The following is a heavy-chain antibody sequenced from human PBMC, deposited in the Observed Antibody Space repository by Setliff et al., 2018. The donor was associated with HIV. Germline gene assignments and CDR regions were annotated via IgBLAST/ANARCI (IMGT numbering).Heavy chain of an antibody. Sequence: GASVKVSCKASGYTFTGYYLHWVRQAPGQGLEWVGWINPNSGGTNYAQNFLGRVTMTRDTSINTAYMVLSRLRSDDTAVYYCARGGYINNWLNYWGQGTLVTVSS. D-gene: IGHD2-2*02. CDR1: GYTFTGYY. V-gene: IGHV1-2*02. J-gene: IGHJ4*02. CDR2: INPNSGGT. CDR3: ARGGYINNWLNY.